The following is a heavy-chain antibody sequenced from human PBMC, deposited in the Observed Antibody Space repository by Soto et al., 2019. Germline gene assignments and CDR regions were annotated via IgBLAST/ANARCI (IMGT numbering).Heavy chain of an antibody. D-gene: IGHD2-15*01. CDR1: GYSINSDYH. J-gene: IGHJ5*02. CDR2: VYRTAIP. V-gene: IGHV4-38-2*01. Sequence: SETLSLTCHVSGYSINSDYHWAWIRQPPGKGLEWIGSVYRTAIPLYNPSLKSRVSISVDMSKNQFSLNLASVTAADTAVYYCARRGRLRVNWFDPWGQGTLVTVSS. CDR3: ARRGRLRVNWFDP.